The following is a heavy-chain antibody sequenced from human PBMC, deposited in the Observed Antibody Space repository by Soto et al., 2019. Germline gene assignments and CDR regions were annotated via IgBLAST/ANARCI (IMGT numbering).Heavy chain of an antibody. D-gene: IGHD5-18*01. Sequence: SVKVSCKAFGFTFTSPAVQWVRQASGQRLEWIGWIIPIFGTANYAQKFQGRVTITADESTSTAYMELSSLRSEDTAVYYCARDSRAGYSYGYYFDYWGQGTLVTVSS. CDR1: GFTFTSPA. J-gene: IGHJ4*02. V-gene: IGHV1-69*13. CDR2: IIPIFGTA. CDR3: ARDSRAGYSYGYYFDY.